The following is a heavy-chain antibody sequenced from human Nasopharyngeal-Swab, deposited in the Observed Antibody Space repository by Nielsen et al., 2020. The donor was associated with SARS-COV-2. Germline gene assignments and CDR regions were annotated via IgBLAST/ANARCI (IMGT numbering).Heavy chain of an antibody. Sequence: GESLKISRAASGFTFSSYGMHWVRQAPGKGLEWVAVIWYDGSNKYYADSVKGRFTISRDNSKNTLYLQMNSLRAEDTAVYYCAKQSWGYSYGYYFDYWGQGTLVTVSS. CDR3: AKQSWGYSYGYYFDY. CDR1: GFTFSSYG. V-gene: IGHV3-33*06. CDR2: IWYDGSNK. D-gene: IGHD5-18*01. J-gene: IGHJ4*02.